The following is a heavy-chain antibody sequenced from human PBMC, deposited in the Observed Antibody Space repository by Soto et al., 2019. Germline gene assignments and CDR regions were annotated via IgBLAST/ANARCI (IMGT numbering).Heavy chain of an antibody. CDR3: ARMHGFWSGYYSAPDDY. CDR1: GYSFTSYW. V-gene: IGHV5-51*01. J-gene: IGHJ4*02. Sequence: PGESLKISCKGSGYSFTSYWIGWVRQMPGKGLEWMGIIYPGDSDTRYSPSFQGQVTISADKSISTAYLQWSSLKASDTAMYYCARMHGFWSGYYSAPDDYWGQGTLVTVSS. D-gene: IGHD3-3*01. CDR2: IYPGDSDT.